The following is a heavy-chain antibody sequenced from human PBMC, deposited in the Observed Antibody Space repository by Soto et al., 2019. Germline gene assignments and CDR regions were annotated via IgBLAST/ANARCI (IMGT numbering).Heavy chain of an antibody. CDR2: IIPIFGTA. J-gene: IGHJ6*02. CDR3: ARDCSGGSCSLYYYYGMDV. D-gene: IGHD2-15*01. CDR1: GGTFSSYA. V-gene: IGHV1-69*01. Sequence: QVQLVQSGAEVKKPGSSVKVSCKASGGTFSSYAISWVRRAPGQGLEWMGGIIPIFGTANYAQKFQGRVTITADESTSTAYMELSSLRSEDTAVYYCARDCSGGSCSLYYYYGMDVWGQGTTVTVSS.